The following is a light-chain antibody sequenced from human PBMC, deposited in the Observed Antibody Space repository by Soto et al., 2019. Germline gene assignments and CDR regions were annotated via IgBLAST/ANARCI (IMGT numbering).Light chain of an antibody. CDR1: SSDVGGYNY. CDR2: EVS. CDR3: SSYAGYNNYV. Sequence: QSVLTQPPSASGSPGQSVTISCTGTSSDVGGYNYVSWYQQHPGKAPKLMIYEVSKRPSGVPDRFFGSRSGNTASLTVSGLQAEDEADYYCSSYAGYNNYVFGAGTKVTVL. J-gene: IGLJ1*01. V-gene: IGLV2-8*01.